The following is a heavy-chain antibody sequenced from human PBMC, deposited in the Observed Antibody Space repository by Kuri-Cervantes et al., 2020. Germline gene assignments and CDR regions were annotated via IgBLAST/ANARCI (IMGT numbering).Heavy chain of an antibody. D-gene: IGHD3-3*01. CDR3: ARLRPTREWLSYYFDY. CDR1: RYSISNGHY. J-gene: IGHJ4*02. V-gene: IGHV4-38-2*01. Sequence: SETLSLTRVVSRYSISNGHYWGWIRQPPGKGLEWIGTIYYRRSTSYNPSLKSRVTISVDTSKNQFSLKLSSVTAADTAVYYCARLRPTREWLSYYFDYWGQGTLVTVSS. CDR2: IYYRRST.